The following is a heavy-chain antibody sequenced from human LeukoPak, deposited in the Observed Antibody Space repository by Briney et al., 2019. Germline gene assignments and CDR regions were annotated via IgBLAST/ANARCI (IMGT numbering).Heavy chain of an antibody. CDR1: GYTFTGYY. J-gene: IGHJ4*02. D-gene: IGHD2-2*01. CDR2: INPNSGGT. Sequence: ASVKVSCKASGYTFTGYYMHWVRQAPGQGLEWVGWINPNSGGTKYAQKFQGRVTMTRDTSISTAYMELSRLRSDDTAVYYCASDLAGSPDGRERDCSSTSCYRGNYWGQGTLVTVSS. V-gene: IGHV1-2*02. CDR3: ASDLAGSPDGRERDCSSTSCYRGNY.